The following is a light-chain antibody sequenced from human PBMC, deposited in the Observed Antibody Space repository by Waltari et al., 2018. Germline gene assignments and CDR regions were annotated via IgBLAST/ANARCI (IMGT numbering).Light chain of an antibody. Sequence: SSELTQPPSVSVSPGPTARITCSGDALPKQNAFWYQQKPGQAPFLILYKDTERPSGIPDRFSGSSSGTIVTLTISGVQTEDEADYYCQTADTSGIWVFGGGTRLTVL. V-gene: IGLV3-25*03. CDR2: KDT. J-gene: IGLJ3*02. CDR3: QTADTSGIWV. CDR1: ALPKQN.